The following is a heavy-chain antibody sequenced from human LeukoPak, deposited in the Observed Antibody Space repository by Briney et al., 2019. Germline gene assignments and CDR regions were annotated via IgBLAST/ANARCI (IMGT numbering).Heavy chain of an antibody. CDR2: IYYSGST. J-gene: IGHJ4*02. V-gene: IGHV4-31*03. Sequence: SQTLSLTCTVSGGSISSDAYFWSWIRHHLGKGLEWIGYIYYSGSTYYNPSLKSRVTISVDTSKNQFSLKLSSVTAADTAVYYCARTSIATRHFDYWGQGTLVTVSS. D-gene: IGHD6-6*01. CDR3: ARTSIATRHFDY. CDR1: GGSISSDAYF.